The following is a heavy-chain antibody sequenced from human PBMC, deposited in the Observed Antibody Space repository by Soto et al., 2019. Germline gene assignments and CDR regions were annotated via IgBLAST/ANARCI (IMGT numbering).Heavy chain of an antibody. J-gene: IGHJ3*02. CDR2: IIPIFGTA. D-gene: IGHD2-21*02. CDR3: ARLPQYCGGDCYSGALDI. Sequence: GASVKVSCKASGGTFSSYAISWVRQAPGQGLEWMGGIIPIFGTANYAQKFQGRVTITADESTSTAYMELSSLRSEDTAVYYCARLPQYCGGDCYSGALDIWGQGTMVTVSS. CDR1: GGTFSSYA. V-gene: IGHV1-69*13.